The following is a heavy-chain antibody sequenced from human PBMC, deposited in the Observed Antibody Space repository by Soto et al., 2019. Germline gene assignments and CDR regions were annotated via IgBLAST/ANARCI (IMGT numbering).Heavy chain of an antibody. Sequence: QVQLVQSGAEVKKPGSSVKVSCKASGGTFSSYAISWVRQAPGQGLEWMGGIIPIFGTANYAQKFQGRVTITADESTSTAYMELSSLRSEDTAVYYCARDGYSRSWYSRYNWFDPWGQGTLVTVSS. J-gene: IGHJ5*02. D-gene: IGHD6-13*01. CDR2: IIPIFGTA. V-gene: IGHV1-69*01. CDR1: GGTFSSYA. CDR3: ARDGYSRSWYSRYNWFDP.